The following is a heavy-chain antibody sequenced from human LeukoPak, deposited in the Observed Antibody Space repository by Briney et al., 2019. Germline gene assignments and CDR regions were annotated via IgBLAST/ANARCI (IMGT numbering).Heavy chain of an antibody. Sequence: PGRSLRLSCAASGFTFSSYAMHWVRQAPGKGLEWVAVISYDGSNKYHADSVKGRFTISRDNSKNTLYLQMNSLRAEDTAVYYCARPGGDWNYFDYWGQGTLVTVSS. CDR2: ISYDGSNK. J-gene: IGHJ4*02. CDR1: GFTFSSYA. V-gene: IGHV3-30-3*01. CDR3: ARPGGDWNYFDY. D-gene: IGHD2-21*02.